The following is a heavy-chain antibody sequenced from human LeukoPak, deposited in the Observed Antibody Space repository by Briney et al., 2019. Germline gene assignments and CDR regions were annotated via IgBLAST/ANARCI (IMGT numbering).Heavy chain of an antibody. CDR3: ASEDSFGVVISS. CDR2: IIPIFGTA. J-gene: IGHJ5*02. D-gene: IGHD3-3*01. Sequence: SVKVSCKGSGGTFSSYAISWVRQAPGQGLEWMGGIIPIFGTANYAQKFQGRVTITADESTSTAYMELSSLRSEDTAVYYCASEDSFGVVISSWGQGTLVTVSS. CDR1: GGTFSSYA. V-gene: IGHV1-69*01.